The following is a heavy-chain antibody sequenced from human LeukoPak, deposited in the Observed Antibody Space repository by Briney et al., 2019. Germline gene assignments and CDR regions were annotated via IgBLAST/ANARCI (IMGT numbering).Heavy chain of an antibody. V-gene: IGHV4-4*08. CDR2: IYTSGST. J-gene: IGHJ5*02. D-gene: IGHD3-9*01. CDR1: GGSISSHY. Sequence: SETLSLTCTVSGGSISSHYWSWIRQPPGKGLEWIGYIYTSGSTNYNPSLKTRVTISVDTSKNQFSLKLSSVTAADTAVYYCARLLLNYDILTGYYLVWFDPWGQGTLVTVSS. CDR3: ARLLLNYDILTGYYLVWFDP.